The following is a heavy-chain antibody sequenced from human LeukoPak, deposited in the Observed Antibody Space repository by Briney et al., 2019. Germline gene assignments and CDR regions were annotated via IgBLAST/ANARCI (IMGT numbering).Heavy chain of an antibody. J-gene: IGHJ3*02. CDR2: IYYSGST. CDR3: ARWLLQANDAFDI. D-gene: IGHD3-22*01. Sequence: SSETLSLTCAVYGGSFSGYYWGWIRQPPGKGLEWIGSIYYSGSTYYNPSLKSRVTISVDTSKNQFSLKLSSVTAADTAVYYCARWLLQANDAFDIWGQGTMVTVSS. CDR1: GGSFSGYY. V-gene: IGHV4-39*01.